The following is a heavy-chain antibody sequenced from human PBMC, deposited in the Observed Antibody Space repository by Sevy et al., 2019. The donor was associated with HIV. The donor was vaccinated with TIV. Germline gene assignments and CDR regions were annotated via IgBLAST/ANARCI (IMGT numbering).Heavy chain of an antibody. CDR1: GFTFSSYS. V-gene: IGHV3-21*01. Sequence: GGSLRLSCAASGFTFSSYSMNWVRQAPGKGLEWVSSISSSSSYIYYADSVKGRFTVSRDNAKNSLYLQMNSLRAEDTAVYYCARTGRQYCSGGSCFRWLDSWGQGTLVTVSS. CDR2: ISSSSSYI. CDR3: ARTGRQYCSGGSCFRWLDS. D-gene: IGHD2-15*01. J-gene: IGHJ5*01.